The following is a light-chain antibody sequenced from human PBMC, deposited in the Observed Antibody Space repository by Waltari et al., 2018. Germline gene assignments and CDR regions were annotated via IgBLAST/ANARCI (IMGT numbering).Light chain of an antibody. Sequence: QSALTQPASVSGSPGQSITISCTGTSSDVGGYNYVSWYQQHPGKAPKLMIYDVSNRPSGFSNRFSGSKSGNTASLTSSGLQAEDEADYYCSSYISSSTLELFGGGTSLTVL. CDR1: SSDVGGYNY. J-gene: IGLJ2*01. CDR3: SSYISSSTLEL. CDR2: DVS. V-gene: IGLV2-14*03.